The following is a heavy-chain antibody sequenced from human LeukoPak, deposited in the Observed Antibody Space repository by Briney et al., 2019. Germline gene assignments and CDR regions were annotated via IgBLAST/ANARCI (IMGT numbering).Heavy chain of an antibody. V-gene: IGHV4-59*01. J-gene: IGHJ4*02. CDR3: ARVSRRHTLDY. CDR2: IDYSGST. Sequence: SETLSLTCIVSNGSISTYYWSWIRQPPGKGLEWIRYIDYSGSTNYNPSLKSRVTMSLDTSKNHFSLRPSSVTAADSAVYYCARVSRRHTLDYWGQGTLVTVSS. CDR1: NGSISTYY.